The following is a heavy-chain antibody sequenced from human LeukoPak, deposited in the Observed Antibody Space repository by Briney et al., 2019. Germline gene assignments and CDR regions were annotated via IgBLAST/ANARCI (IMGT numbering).Heavy chain of an antibody. CDR3: ARDQGLTAPPPYGLDV. V-gene: IGHV1-69*04. CDR1: GGTFSSSA. Sequence: ASVKVSCKTSGGTFSSSAITWVRQAPGQGLEWMGRIIPVLNITSYAQKFQGRVTITADTSTSTVYMELSSLRSEETAVYYCARDQGLTAPPPYGLDVWGQGTTVTVSS. D-gene: IGHD5-18*01. CDR2: IIPVLNIT. J-gene: IGHJ6*02.